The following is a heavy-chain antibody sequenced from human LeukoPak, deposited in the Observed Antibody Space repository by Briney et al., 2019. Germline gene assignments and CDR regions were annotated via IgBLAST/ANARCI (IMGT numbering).Heavy chain of an antibody. J-gene: IGHJ6*04. CDR1: GFIFGDNA. V-gene: IGHV3-49*04. CDR3: TITTSIFRDVGYV. D-gene: IGHD2/OR15-2a*01. CDR2: IRSKAYGGTT. Sequence: GGSLRLSCTASGFIFGDNAMSWVRQAPGKGLEWVGLIRSKAYGGTTESAASVKGRFSISRDDSKNIAYLQMNSLKTEDTAVYYCTITTSIFRDVGYVWGKGTTVTVSS.